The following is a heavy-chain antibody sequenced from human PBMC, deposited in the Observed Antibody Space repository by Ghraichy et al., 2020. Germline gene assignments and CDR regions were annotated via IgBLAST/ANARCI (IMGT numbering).Heavy chain of an antibody. J-gene: IGHJ6*02. CDR2: IYASGST. Sequence: SETLSLTCTVSGGSISTYYWSWIRQPAGKGLEWIGRIYASGSTDYNPSLKSRVTMSVDTSKNQFSLKLSSVTAADTAVYYCARLPSPLYGMDVWGQATTVTVSS. CDR1: GGSISTYY. CDR3: ARLPSPLYGMDV. V-gene: IGHV4-4*07.